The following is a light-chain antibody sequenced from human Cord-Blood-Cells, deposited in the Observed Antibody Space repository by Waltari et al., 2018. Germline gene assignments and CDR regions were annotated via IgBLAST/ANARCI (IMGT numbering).Light chain of an antibody. CDR3: QQYNNFSIT. Sequence: EIVITQSLATLSVSPGERATLSCRASQSVSSNLAWYQQKPGQAPTLLIYGASTRATGIPARFSGSGSGTEFTLTISSLQSEDFAVYYCQQYNNFSITFGQGTRLEIK. CDR2: GAS. V-gene: IGKV3-15*01. CDR1: QSVSSN. J-gene: IGKJ5*01.